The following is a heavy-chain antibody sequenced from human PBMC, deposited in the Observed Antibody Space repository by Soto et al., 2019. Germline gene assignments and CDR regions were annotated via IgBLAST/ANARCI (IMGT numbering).Heavy chain of an antibody. Sequence: PGGSLRLSCAASGFTVSSYEMNWVRQAPGKGLEWVSYISSSGGTKNHADSVKGRFTISRDNAKNSLYLQMNRLRAEDTALYYCASQNRYYYYGMDVWGQGTTVTVSS. V-gene: IGHV3-48*03. D-gene: IGHD3-10*02. CDR2: ISSSGGTK. CDR1: GFTVSSYE. J-gene: IGHJ6*02. CDR3: ASQNRYYYYGMDV.